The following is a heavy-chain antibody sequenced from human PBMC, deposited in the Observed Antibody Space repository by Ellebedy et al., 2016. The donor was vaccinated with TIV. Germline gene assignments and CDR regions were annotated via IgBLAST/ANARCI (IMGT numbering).Heavy chain of an antibody. CDR2: MSGSGGST. D-gene: IGHD4-23*01. CDR3: ARTHDDYGGNWALDY. Sequence: GESLKISCAASGFTFSSYTMNWVRQAPGKGLEWVSTMSGSGGSTYHADSVKGRFTISRDNSKKTLYLQMTSLRAEDTAVYYCARTHDDYGGNWALDYWGQGTLVTVSS. V-gene: IGHV3-23*01. J-gene: IGHJ4*02. CDR1: GFTFSSYT.